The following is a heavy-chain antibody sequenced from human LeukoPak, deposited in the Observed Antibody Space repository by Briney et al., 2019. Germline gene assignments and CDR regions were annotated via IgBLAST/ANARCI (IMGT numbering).Heavy chain of an antibody. D-gene: IGHD2-2*01. J-gene: IGHJ5*02. V-gene: IGHV1-2*02. CDR2: INPNSGRT. Sequence: ASVKVSCKASGYTFPGYYMHWVRQAPGQGLEWMGWINPNSGRTNYAQKFQGRVAMTRDTSISTAYMELSRLRSDDTAVYYCARDVIPAAMSRNWLDPWGQGTLFTVSS. CDR3: ARDVIPAAMSRNWLDP. CDR1: GYTFPGYY.